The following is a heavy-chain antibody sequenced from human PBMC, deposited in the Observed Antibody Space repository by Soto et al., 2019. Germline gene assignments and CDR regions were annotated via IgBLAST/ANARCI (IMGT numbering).Heavy chain of an antibody. CDR1: GFTFSSYW. CDR2: IKQDGSEK. Sequence: EVQLVESGGGLVQPGGSLRLSCAASGFTFSSYWMSWVRQAPGKGLEWVANIKQDGSEKYYVDSVKGRFTISRDNAKNSLYLQMNSLRAEDTAVYYCARDNPSITIFGVVIMSYYYYMDVWGKGTTVTVSS. V-gene: IGHV3-7*01. J-gene: IGHJ6*03. CDR3: ARDNPSITIFGVVIMSYYYYMDV. D-gene: IGHD3-3*01.